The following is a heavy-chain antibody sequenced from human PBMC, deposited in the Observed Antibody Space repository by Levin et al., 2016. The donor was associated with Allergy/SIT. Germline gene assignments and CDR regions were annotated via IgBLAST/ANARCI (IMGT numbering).Heavy chain of an antibody. V-gene: IGHV1-2*04. J-gene: IGHJ6*02. CDR1: GYTFTGYY. CDR3: ARDYDILTGYGMDV. CDR2: INPNSGGT. D-gene: IGHD3-9*01. Sequence: ASVKVSCKASGYTFTGYYMHWVRQAPGQGLEWMGWINPNSGGTNYAQKFQGWVTMTRDTSISTAYMELSRLRSDDTAVYYCARDYDILTGYGMDVWGQGTTVTVSS.